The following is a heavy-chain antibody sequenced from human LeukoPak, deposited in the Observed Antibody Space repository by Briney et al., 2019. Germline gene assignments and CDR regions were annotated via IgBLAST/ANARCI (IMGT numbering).Heavy chain of an antibody. D-gene: IGHD3-16*02. CDR3: AKSRFGGVIVDFDY. J-gene: IGHJ4*02. V-gene: IGHV3-23*01. Sequence: GGSLRLSCAASGFTFSTYAMSWVRQAPGKGLEWVSAISGSGGSTYYVDSVKGRFTISRDNSKNTLYLQMNSLRAEDTAVYYCAKSRFGGVIVDFDYWGQGTLVTVSS. CDR2: ISGSGGST. CDR1: GFTFSTYA.